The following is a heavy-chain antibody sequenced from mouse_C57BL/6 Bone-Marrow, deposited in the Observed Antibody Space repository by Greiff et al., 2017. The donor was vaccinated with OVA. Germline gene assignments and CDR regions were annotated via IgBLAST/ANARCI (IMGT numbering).Heavy chain of an antibody. CDR2: ISYDGSN. D-gene: IGHD4-1*01. Sequence: EVQLVESGPGLVKPSQSLSLTCSVTGYSITSGYYWNWIRQFPGNKLEWMGYISYDGSNNYNPSLKNRISIPRDTSKNQFFLKLNSVTTEDTATYDCARGKLRVAYWGQGTLVTVSA. CDR1: GYSITSGYY. V-gene: IGHV3-6*01. CDR3: ARGKLRVAY. J-gene: IGHJ3*01.